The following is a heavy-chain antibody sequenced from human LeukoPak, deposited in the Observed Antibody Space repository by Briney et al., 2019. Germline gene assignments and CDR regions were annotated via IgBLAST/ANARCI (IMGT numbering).Heavy chain of an antibody. V-gene: IGHV3-23*01. CDR1: GFTFSNFG. Sequence: PGGTLRLSCAASGFTFSNFGMSWVRQAPGKGLEWVSVISGSGGSTYYADSVKGRFTISRDNAKNSLYLQMNSLRAEDTAVYYCARDLRSSGYYAFDYWGQGILVTVSS. D-gene: IGHD3-22*01. CDR2: ISGSGGST. CDR3: ARDLRSSGYYAFDY. J-gene: IGHJ4*02.